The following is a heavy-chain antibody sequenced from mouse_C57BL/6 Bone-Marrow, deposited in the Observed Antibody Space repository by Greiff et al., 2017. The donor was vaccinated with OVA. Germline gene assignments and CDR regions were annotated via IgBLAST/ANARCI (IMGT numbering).Heavy chain of an antibody. CDR3: ARDNWDWYFDV. CDR1: GFTFSDFY. D-gene: IGHD4-1*01. J-gene: IGHJ1*03. V-gene: IGHV7-1*01. Sequence: EVKLVESGGGLVQSGRSLRLSCATSGFTFSDFYMEWVRQAPGQGLEWIAASSNKANDYTTEYSASVKGRFIVSRDTSQSILYLQMNALRAEDTAIDYCARDNWDWYFDVWGTGTTVTVSS. CDR2: SSNKANDYTT.